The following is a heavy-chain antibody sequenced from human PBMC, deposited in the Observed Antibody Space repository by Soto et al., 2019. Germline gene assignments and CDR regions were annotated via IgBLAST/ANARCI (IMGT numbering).Heavy chain of an antibody. CDR1: GFTFSDYY. J-gene: IGHJ3*02. D-gene: IGHD2-15*01. CDR2: ISSSSSYT. V-gene: IGHV3-11*05. Sequence: QVQLVESGGGLVKPGGSLRLSCAASGFTFSDYYMSWIRQAPGKGLEWVSYISSSSSYTNYADSVKGRFTISRDNANNPLYLQMNSLRAEDTAVYYCARGGWSDAFDIWGQVTMVTVSS. CDR3: ARGGWSDAFDI.